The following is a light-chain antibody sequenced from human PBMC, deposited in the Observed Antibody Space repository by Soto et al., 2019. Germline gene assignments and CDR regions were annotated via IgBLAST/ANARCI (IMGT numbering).Light chain of an antibody. V-gene: IGKV3-20*01. CDR3: QQYDKSPEWT. J-gene: IGKJ1*01. CDR2: GAS. CDR1: QSVSSSS. Sequence: EIVLTQSPGTLSLSPGERATLSCRASQSVSSSSLAWYQQKPGQAPRLLIYGASSRATGIPDRFSGSGSGTDFTLTISRLEPEDFAVYYCQQYDKSPEWTFGRGTKVEIK.